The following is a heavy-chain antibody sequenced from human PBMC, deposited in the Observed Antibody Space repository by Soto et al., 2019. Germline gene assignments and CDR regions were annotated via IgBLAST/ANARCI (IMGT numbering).Heavy chain of an antibody. CDR3: ARDRSGMVRGVIRVQTGGNWFDP. Sequence: GGSLRLSCAASGFTFSSYWMSWVRQAPGKGLEWVANIKQDGSEKYYVDSVKGRFTISRDNAKNSLYLQMNSLRAEDTAVYYCARDRSGMVRGVIRVQTGGNWFDPWGQGTLVTVSS. J-gene: IGHJ5*02. D-gene: IGHD3-10*01. CDR1: GFTFSSYW. V-gene: IGHV3-7*05. CDR2: IKQDGSEK.